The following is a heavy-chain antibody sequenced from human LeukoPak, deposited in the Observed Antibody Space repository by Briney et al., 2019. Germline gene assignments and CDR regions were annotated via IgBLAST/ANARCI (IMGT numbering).Heavy chain of an antibody. V-gene: IGHV3-23*01. CDR2: ISGSGGST. J-gene: IGHJ6*02. D-gene: IGHD2-15*01. CDR3: AKSRVLRDYYYGMDV. CDR1: GGSISSYY. Sequence: ETLSLTCTVSGGSISSYYWSWVRQPPGKGLEWVSTISGSGGSTYYADSVKGRFTISRDNSKHTLNLQMSSLRAEDTAVYHCAKSRVLRDYYYGMDVWGQGTTVTVSS.